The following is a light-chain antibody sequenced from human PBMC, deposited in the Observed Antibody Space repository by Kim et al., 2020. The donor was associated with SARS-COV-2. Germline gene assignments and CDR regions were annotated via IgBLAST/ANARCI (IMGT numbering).Light chain of an antibody. CDR3: QAWDSSTPV. CDR1: KLGDKY. J-gene: IGLJ2*01. CDR2: QDS. Sequence: SYELTQPPSVSVSPGQTASITCSGDKLGDKYACWYQQKPGQSPVLVIYQDSKLPSGIPERFSGSNSGNTATLTICGTQAMDEADYYCQAWDSSTPVFGGG. V-gene: IGLV3-1*01.